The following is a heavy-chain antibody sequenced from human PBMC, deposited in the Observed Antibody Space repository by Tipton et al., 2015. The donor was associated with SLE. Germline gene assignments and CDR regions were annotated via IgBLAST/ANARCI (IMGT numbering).Heavy chain of an antibody. CDR3: ARQDYYGSGSYYRLQWYFDL. Sequence: TLSLTCAVYGGSFSGYYWSWIRQPPGKGLEWIGEINHSGSTNYNPSLKSRVTISVDTSKNQFSLKLSSVTAADTAVYYCARQDYYGSGSYYRLQWYFDLWGRGTLVTVSS. V-gene: IGHV4-34*01. D-gene: IGHD3-10*01. CDR1: GGSFSGYY. CDR2: INHSGST. J-gene: IGHJ2*01.